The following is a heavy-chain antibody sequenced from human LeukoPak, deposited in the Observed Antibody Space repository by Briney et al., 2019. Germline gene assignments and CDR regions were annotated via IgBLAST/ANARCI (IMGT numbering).Heavy chain of an antibody. J-gene: IGHJ6*03. CDR3: ARDQSAHYYYYMDV. V-gene: IGHV4-4*07. CDR2: IYTSAST. CDR1: GGSISSYY. Sequence: SETLSLTCTVSGGSISSYYWRWIRQPARKGREWIGRIYTSASTISNPSLKTLLTMSVDTSKNQFSLKLSSVTAADTAVYYCARDQSAHYYYYMDVWGKGTTVTVSS.